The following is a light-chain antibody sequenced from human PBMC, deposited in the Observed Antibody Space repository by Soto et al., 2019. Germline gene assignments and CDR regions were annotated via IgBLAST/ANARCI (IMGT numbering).Light chain of an antibody. CDR2: AAS. CDR3: QQSYSTLST. J-gene: IGKJ2*01. V-gene: IGKV1-39*01. CDR1: QSISSY. Sequence: DIQMTQSPSSLSASVGDRVTITCRASQSISSYLNWYQQKPGKAPKLLIYAASSLQSGVLSRFSGSGSGTDFTLTISSLQPEDFATYYCQQSYSTLSTFGQGTKLEIK.